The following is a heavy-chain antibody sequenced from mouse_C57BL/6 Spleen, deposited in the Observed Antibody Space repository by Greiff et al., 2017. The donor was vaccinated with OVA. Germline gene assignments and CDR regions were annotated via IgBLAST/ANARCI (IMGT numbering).Heavy chain of an antibody. D-gene: IGHD4-1*02. CDR1: GYTFTSYW. CDR2: IDPSDSYT. Sequence: QVQLQQPGAELVKPGASVKLSCKASGYTFTSYWMQWVKQRPGQGLEWIGEIDPSDSYTNYNQKFKGKATLTVDTSSSTAYMQLSSLTSEDSAVYYCARRGAQLGYYFDYWGQGTTLTVSS. J-gene: IGHJ2*01. CDR3: ARRGAQLGYYFDY. V-gene: IGHV1-50*01.